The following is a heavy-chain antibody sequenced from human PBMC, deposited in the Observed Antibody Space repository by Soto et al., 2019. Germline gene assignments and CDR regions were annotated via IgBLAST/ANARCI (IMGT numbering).Heavy chain of an antibody. CDR2: IYDSGST. Sequence: PSETLSLTCTVSGGSISSSYWSWIRQPPGKGLEWIGYIYDSGSTYYNSSLKGRFTISRDNSKNMLYVEMNSLRAEDTAVYYCAKAISGYNAPLDHWGQGTRVTVSS. CDR1: GGSISSSY. V-gene: IGHV4-59*12. D-gene: IGHD1-20*01. J-gene: IGHJ4*02. CDR3: AKAISGYNAPLDH.